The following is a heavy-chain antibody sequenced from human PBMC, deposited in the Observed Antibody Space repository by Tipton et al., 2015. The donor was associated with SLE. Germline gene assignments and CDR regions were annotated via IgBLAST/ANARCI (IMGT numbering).Heavy chain of an antibody. D-gene: IGHD3-10*01. V-gene: IGHV4-39*07. Sequence: TLSLTCTVSGGSISSYYWGWIRQPPGKGLEWIGSIYYSGSTYYNPSLKSRVTISVDTSKNQFSLKLSSVTAADTAVYYCARAVLVRGGAFDIWGQGTMVTVSS. J-gene: IGHJ3*02. CDR2: IYYSGST. CDR1: GGSISSYY. CDR3: ARAVLVRGGAFDI.